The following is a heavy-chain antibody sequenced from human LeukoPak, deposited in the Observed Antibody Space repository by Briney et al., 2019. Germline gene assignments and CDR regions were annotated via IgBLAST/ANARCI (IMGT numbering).Heavy chain of an antibody. CDR2: IRYDGSNK. CDR1: GVTFSSYD. V-gene: IGHV3-33*01. J-gene: IGHJ4*02. D-gene: IGHD2-15*01. CDR3: ASDCLGYCSGGRCYHFDY. Sequence: GGSLRLSCAASGVTFSSYDMHWVRQAPGKGLEWVADIRYDGSNKYYADSMKRRFTIFRDNSKNTLYLQMNSLRAEDTAVYYCASDCLGYCSGGRCYHFDYWGQGTLVTVSS.